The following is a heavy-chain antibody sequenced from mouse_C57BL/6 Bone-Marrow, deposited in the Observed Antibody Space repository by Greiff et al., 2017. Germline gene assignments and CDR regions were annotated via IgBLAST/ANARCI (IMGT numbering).Heavy chain of an antibody. CDR2: IYPRSGNT. J-gene: IGHJ3*01. CDR1: GYTFTSYG. Sequence: VQLQESGAELARPGASVKLSRKASGYTFTSYGISWVKQRTGQGLEWIGEIYPRSGNTYYNEKFKGKATLTADKSSSTAYMELRSLTSEDSAVYFCARGDPGTNPTSYWGQGTLVTVSA. CDR3: ARGDPGTNPTSY. V-gene: IGHV1-81*01. D-gene: IGHD4-1*01.